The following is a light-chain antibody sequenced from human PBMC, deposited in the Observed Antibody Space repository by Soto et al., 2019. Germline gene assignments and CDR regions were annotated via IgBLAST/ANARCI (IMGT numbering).Light chain of an antibody. J-gene: IGLJ1*01. Sequence: QSVLTQPASVSVSPGQSITISFTGTSSDVGGYKYVSWYQHHPGKGPKLMLYDVSNRPSGVSNRFSGSKSGNTDSLTISGTHAEAEDDYYCISYTSRTPYVFGTATTVTVL. CDR1: SSDVGGYKY. V-gene: IGLV2-14*01. CDR3: ISYTSRTPYV. CDR2: DVS.